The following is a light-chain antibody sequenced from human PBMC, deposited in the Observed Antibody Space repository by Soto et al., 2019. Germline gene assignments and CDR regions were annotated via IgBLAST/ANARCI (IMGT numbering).Light chain of an antibody. J-gene: IGKJ4*01. CDR2: AAS. CDR3: QQSYSTPVT. CDR1: QSISSY. Sequence: DIQMTQSPSSLSASVGDRVTITCRASQSISSYLNWYQQKPGKAPKLLIYAASSLQSGVPSRFCGSGSWTDLNLTISSLQPEDFATYFCQQSYSTPVTFGGGTKGEMK. V-gene: IGKV1-39*01.